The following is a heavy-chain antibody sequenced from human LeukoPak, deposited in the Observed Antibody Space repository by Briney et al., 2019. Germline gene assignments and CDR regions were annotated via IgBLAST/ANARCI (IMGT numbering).Heavy chain of an antibody. V-gene: IGHV3-23*01. CDR3: AKVSSYGSGYYSFDY. Sequence: PGGSLRLSCAASGFTLSSHGMNWVRQAPGKGLEWVSGITGSGGNRYYADSVKGRFTISRDNSKNTLYLQMNSLRAEDTALYYCAKVSSYGSGYYSFDYWGQGTLVTVSS. J-gene: IGHJ4*02. CDR2: ITGSGGNR. D-gene: IGHD3-22*01. CDR1: GFTLSSHG.